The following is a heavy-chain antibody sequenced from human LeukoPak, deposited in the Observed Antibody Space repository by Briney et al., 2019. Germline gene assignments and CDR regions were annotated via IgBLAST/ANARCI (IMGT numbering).Heavy chain of an antibody. CDR3: ARVPQGSSWPYYFDY. D-gene: IGHD6-13*01. CDR1: GGTFSTYA. V-gene: IGHV1-69*10. CDR2: IVPILGTA. Sequence: SLRVSSKASGGTFSTYAISWVRQAPGQGLEWVGRIVPILGTANYAQNFQGRVTITADRSTTSAYKELSSLRSEDTAVYYCARVPQGSSWPYYFDYWGEGTLVTVSS. J-gene: IGHJ4*02.